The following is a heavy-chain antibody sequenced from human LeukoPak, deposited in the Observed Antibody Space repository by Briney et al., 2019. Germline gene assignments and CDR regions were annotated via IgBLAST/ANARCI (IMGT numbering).Heavy chain of an antibody. CDR1: GGSISSYY. CDR3: ARGPGPFDY. J-gene: IGHJ4*02. Sequence: SETLSLTCTVSGGSISSYYWSWIRQPPGKGLEWIGYIYYSGSTNYNPSLKSRVTISVDTSKNQFSLKLSSVTAADTAVYYCARGPGPFDYWGQGTLVTVSS. V-gene: IGHV4-59*01. CDR2: IYYSGST.